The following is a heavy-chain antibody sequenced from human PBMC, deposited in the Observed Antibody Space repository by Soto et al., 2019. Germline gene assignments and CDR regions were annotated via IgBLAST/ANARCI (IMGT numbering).Heavy chain of an antibody. J-gene: IGHJ4*02. CDR1: GFSFADYS. Sequence: EVQLVESGGGLVHPGGSLRLSCAASGFSFADYSMNWVRQAPGKGLEWISYITSTGGTTYYADSVKGRFSVSRDNAKNSLFLEINSLRDEDTAVYYCARLPKGSMVTSWGQGTLVTVSS. V-gene: IGHV3-48*02. CDR2: ITSTGGTT. D-gene: IGHD2-21*02. CDR3: ARLPKGSMVTS.